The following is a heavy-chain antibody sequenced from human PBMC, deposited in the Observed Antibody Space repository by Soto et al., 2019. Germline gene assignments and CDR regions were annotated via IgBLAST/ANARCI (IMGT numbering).Heavy chain of an antibody. CDR3: ARDGYCSSTSCFDAFDI. CDR2: ISSSSSTI. J-gene: IGHJ3*02. CDR1: GFTFSSYS. V-gene: IGHV3-48*01. Sequence: PGGSLRLSCAASGFTFSSYSMNWVCQAPGKGLEWVSYISSSSSTIYYADSVKGRFTISRDNAKNSLYLQMNSLRAEDTAVYYCARDGYCSSTSCFDAFDIWGQGTMVTVSS. D-gene: IGHD2-2*01.